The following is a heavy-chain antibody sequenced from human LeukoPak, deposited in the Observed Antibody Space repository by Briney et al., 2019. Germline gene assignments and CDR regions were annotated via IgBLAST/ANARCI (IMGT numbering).Heavy chain of an antibody. Sequence: GGSLRLSCAASGFTFSDHYMDWVRQAPGEGLEWVGRIRPKARSYTTEYAASVKGRFTISREDSKNSLYLQMNSLNTEDTAVYYCGRVVTYDSRDYYLDYWGQGTLVTVSA. D-gene: IGHD3-22*01. CDR2: IRPKARSYTT. J-gene: IGHJ4*02. CDR1: GFTFSDHY. V-gene: IGHV3-72*01. CDR3: GRVVTYDSRDYYLDY.